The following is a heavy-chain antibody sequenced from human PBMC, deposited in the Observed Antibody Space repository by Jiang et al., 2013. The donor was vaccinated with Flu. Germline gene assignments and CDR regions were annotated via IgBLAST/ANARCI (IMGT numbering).Heavy chain of an antibody. V-gene: IGHV6-1*01. CDR1: GDSVSSNSAA. Sequence: QTLSLTCAISGDSVSSNSAAWNWIRQSPSRGLEWLGRTYYRSKWYNDYAVSVKSRITINPDTSKNQFSLQLNSVTPEDTAVYYCARVGGRGGVYYGSGSYHPGYYYYGMDVWGKGTTVTVSS. D-gene: IGHD3-10*01. J-gene: IGHJ6*04. CDR3: ARVGGRGGVYYGSGSYHPGYYYYGMDV. CDR2: TYYRSKWYN.